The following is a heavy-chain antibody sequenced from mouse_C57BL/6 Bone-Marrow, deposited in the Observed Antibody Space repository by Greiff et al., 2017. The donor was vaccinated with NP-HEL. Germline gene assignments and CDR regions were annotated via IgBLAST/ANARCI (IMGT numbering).Heavy chain of an antibody. Sequence: VNVVESGAELARPGASVKLSCKASGYTFTSYGISWVKQRTGQGLEWIGEIYPRSGNTYYNEKFKGKATLTADKSSSTAYMELRSLTSEDSAVYFCAREEDWVYFDVWGTGTTVTVSS. CDR2: IYPRSGNT. D-gene: IGHD4-1*01. CDR1: GYTFTSYG. CDR3: AREEDWVYFDV. J-gene: IGHJ1*03. V-gene: IGHV1-81*01.